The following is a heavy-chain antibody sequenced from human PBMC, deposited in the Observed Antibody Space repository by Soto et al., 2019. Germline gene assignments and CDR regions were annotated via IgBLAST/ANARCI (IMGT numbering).Heavy chain of an antibody. CDR2: ISYDGSNK. CDR3: AKGKTGYSYYCYCMDV. Sequence: QVQLVESGGGVVQPGRSLRLSCAASGFTFSSYGMHGVRQAPGKGLEWVAVISYDGSNKYYADSVKGRFTITRDNPKDTLYLQLNSLRAEDTAVYYYAKGKTGYSYYCYCMDVWGQGTTVTVSS. D-gene: IGHD2-15*01. J-gene: IGHJ6*02. CDR1: GFTFSSYG. V-gene: IGHV3-30*18.